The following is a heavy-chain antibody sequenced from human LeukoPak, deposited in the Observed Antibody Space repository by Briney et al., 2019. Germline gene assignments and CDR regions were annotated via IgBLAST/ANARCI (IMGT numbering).Heavy chain of an antibody. D-gene: IGHD3-22*01. CDR1: GGSISSSSYY. CDR3: ARQAHDSSGYMEGIDY. CDR2: IYYSGST. V-gene: IGHV4-39*01. J-gene: IGHJ4*02. Sequence: SETLSLTCTVSGGSISSSSYYWGWIRQPPGTGLEWIGSIYYSGSTYYNPSLKSRVTISVDTSKNQFSLKLSSVTAADTAVYYCARQAHDSSGYMEGIDYWGQGTLVTVSS.